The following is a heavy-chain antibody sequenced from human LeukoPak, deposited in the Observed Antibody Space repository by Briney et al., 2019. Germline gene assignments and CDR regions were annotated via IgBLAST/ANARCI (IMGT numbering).Heavy chain of an antibody. CDR3: ARDNSNWSFDY. J-gene: IGHJ4*02. V-gene: IGHV1-46*01. CDR1: GYTFTGYN. CDR2: INPSSGST. D-gene: IGHD6-13*01. Sequence: ASVKVSCKASGYTFTGYNMHWVRQAPGQGPEWMAIINPSSGSTAYAQKFQGRVTLTRDTSTNTHYMELSSLRSEDTAIYYCARDNSNWSFDYWGQGTPVTVSS.